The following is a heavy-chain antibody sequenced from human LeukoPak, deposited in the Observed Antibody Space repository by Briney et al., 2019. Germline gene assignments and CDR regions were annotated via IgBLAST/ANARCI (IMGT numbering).Heavy chain of an antibody. CDR2: INSDGSST. V-gene: IGHV3-74*01. Sequence: PGGSLRLSCAASGFTFSSYWMHWVREGPGKGVVWVSRINSDGSSTSNADSVKGRFTISRDNAKNTLYLQMNSLRAEDTAVYYCARDFGAAPDYWGQGTLVTVSS. J-gene: IGHJ4*02. CDR1: GFTFSSYW. D-gene: IGHD6-13*01. CDR3: ARDFGAAPDY.